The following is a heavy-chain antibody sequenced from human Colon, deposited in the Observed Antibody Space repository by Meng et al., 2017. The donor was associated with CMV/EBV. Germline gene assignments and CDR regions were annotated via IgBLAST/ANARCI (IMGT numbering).Heavy chain of an antibody. Sequence: SVKVSCKASRYTFTSNAINWVRQATGQGVEWMGWMKPNSGDTGYAPNFQGRITMTRNTSINTAYMELRSFTNEGTAIYYCARGIPDFWGQGTLVTVSS. J-gene: IGHJ4*02. V-gene: IGHV1-8*01. CDR2: MKPNSGDT. CDR1: RYTFTSNA. D-gene: IGHD3/OR15-3a*01. CDR3: ARGIPDF.